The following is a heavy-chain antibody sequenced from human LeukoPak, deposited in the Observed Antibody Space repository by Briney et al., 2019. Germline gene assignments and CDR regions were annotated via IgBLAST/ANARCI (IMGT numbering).Heavy chain of an antibody. J-gene: IGHJ4*02. Sequence: GGALRLSCAASRFTFSSYRTHGVRQAPRKGLEWVAFIRHDESIIYYADCVKGRFTISRDNPWNTVYMVMNNLRPEDTAVYYCGKAGGDCYGGSCYSYVDCWGQGALVTVSS. CDR3: GKAGGDCYGGSCYSYVDC. D-gene: IGHD2-15*01. CDR2: IRHDESII. CDR1: RFTFSSYR. V-gene: IGHV3-30*02.